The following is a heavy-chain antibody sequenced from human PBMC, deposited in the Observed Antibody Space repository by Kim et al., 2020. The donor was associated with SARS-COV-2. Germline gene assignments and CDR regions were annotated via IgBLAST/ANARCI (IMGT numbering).Heavy chain of an antibody. CDR1: GGSISSGGYY. CDR2: IYYSGST. Sequence: SETLSLTCTVSGGSISSGGYYWSWIRQHPGKGLEWIGYIYYSGSTYYNPSLKSRVTISVDTSKNQFSLKLSSVTAADTAVYYCATYRRFYYDSSGYGPPDAFDIWGQGTMVTVSS. D-gene: IGHD3-22*01. J-gene: IGHJ3*02. CDR3: ATYRRFYYDSSGYGPPDAFDI. V-gene: IGHV4-31*03.